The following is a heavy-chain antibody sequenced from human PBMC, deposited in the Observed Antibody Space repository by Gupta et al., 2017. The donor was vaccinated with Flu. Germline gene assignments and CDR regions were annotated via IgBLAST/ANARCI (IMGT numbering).Heavy chain of an antibody. CDR3: ARGYCSSTTCYGAVGLDY. CDR2: ISSSGSTI. J-gene: IGHJ4*02. CDR1: GFTFSDYY. V-gene: IGHV3-11*01. Sequence: QVQLVESGGGLVKPGGSLRLSRAASGFTFSDYYMSWIRQAPGKGLGWVSYISSSGSTIYYADSVKGRFTISRDNAKNSLYLQMNSLRAEDTAVYYCARGYCSSTTCYGAVGLDYWGQGTLVTVSS. D-gene: IGHD2-2*01.